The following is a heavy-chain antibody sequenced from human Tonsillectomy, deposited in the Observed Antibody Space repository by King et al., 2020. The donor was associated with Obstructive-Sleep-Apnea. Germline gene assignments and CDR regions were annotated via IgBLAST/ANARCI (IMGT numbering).Heavy chain of an antibody. CDR3: AREGDTGDYRFDY. D-gene: IGHD3-16*01. V-gene: IGHV1-2*04. CDR2: INPNSGGT. CDR1: VYTFTGYY. Sequence: VQLVQSGAEGKKPGASVKVSCKASVYTFTGYYMHWGRQAPGQGLECMGCINPNSGGTNYAQKFQGWVTMTSDTSISTASMGLSRLRSGATALYCCAREGDTGDYRFDYWGQGTLVTVSS. J-gene: IGHJ4*02.